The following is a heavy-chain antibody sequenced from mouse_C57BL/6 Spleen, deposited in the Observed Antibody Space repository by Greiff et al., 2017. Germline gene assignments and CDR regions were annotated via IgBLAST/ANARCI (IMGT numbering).Heavy chain of an antibody. CDR3: ARYDGYSFDY. CDR1: GFTFTDYY. J-gene: IGHJ2*01. D-gene: IGHD2-3*01. V-gene: IGHV7-3*01. CDR2: IRNKANGYTT. Sequence: EVQLVESGGGLVQPGGSLRLSCAASGFTFTDYYMSWVRQPPGKALEWLGFIRNKANGYTTEYSASVKGRFTISRDNSQSILYLQMNALRAEDSATYYCARYDGYSFDYWGQGTTLTVSS.